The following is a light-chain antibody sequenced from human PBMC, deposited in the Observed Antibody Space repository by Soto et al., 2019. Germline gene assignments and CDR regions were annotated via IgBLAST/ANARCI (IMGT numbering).Light chain of an antibody. V-gene: IGKV3-20*01. CDR2: GAS. Sequence: ESVMTQSPATLSVSAGERATLSCRASQSVSSYLAWYQQKPGQAPRLLIYGASSRATGIPDRFSGSGSGTDFTLTISRLEPEDFAVYYCQQYGSSPLTFGGGPKVDIK. CDR3: QQYGSSPLT. CDR1: QSVSSY. J-gene: IGKJ4*01.